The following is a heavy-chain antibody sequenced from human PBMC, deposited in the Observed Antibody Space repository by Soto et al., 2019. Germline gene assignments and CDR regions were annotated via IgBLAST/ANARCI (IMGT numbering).Heavy chain of an antibody. Sequence: GSLRLSCAASGFTFSSYEMNWVRQAPGKGLEWVSHITSSGSTIYYADSVKGRFTISRDNTKNSLYLQMNNLRADDTAVYYCARGLDLSWGQGTLVTVSS. CDR3: ARGLDLS. CDR1: GFTFSSYE. V-gene: IGHV3-48*03. J-gene: IGHJ5*02. CDR2: ITSSGSTI. D-gene: IGHD2-2*03.